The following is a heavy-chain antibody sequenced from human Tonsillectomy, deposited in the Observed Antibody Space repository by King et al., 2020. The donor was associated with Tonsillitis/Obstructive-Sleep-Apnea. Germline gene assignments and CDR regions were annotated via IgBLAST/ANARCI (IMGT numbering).Heavy chain of an antibody. CDR1: GFSLSNARMC. D-gene: IGHD6-6*01. CDR2: IFSNDEK. J-gene: IGHJ4*02. V-gene: IGHV2-26*01. Sequence: VTLKESGPVLVKPTETLTLTCTVSGFSLSNARMCVSWIRQPPGKAREGLAHIFSNDEKSYSTSLKSRLTIAQDTSKSQVVLTMTNMDPVDTATYYCARMISGTSAARPFFDYWGQGTLVTVSS. CDR3: ARMISGTSAARPFFDY.